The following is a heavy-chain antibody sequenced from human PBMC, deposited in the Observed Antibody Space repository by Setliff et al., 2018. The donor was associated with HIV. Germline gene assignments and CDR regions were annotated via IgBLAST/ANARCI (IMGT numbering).Heavy chain of an antibody. CDR2: IYYSGST. CDR3: AREGLAVAGLNWFDP. V-gene: IGHV4-59*01. D-gene: IGHD6-19*01. CDR1: GGSISSYY. Sequence: LSLTCTVSGGSISSYYWTWIRQPPGKGLEWIGYIYYSGSTNYNPSLKSRVTISVDTSKNQFSLKLSSVTAADTAVYYCAREGLAVAGLNWFDPWGQGTPVTVSS. J-gene: IGHJ5*02.